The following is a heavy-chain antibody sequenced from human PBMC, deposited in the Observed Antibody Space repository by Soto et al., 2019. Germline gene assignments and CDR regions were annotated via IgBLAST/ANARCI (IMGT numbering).Heavy chain of an antibody. J-gene: IGHJ6*02. CDR2: ISYDGSNK. CDR3: ARDRGGGWSSYYYYGMDV. D-gene: IGHD2-21*01. Sequence: GGSLRLSCAASGFTFSSYAMHWVRQAPGKGLEWVAVISYDGSNKYYADSVKGRFTISRDNSKNTLYLQMNSLRAEDTAVYYCARDRGGGWSSYYYYGMDVWGQGTTVTVSS. CDR1: GFTFSSYA. V-gene: IGHV3-30-3*01.